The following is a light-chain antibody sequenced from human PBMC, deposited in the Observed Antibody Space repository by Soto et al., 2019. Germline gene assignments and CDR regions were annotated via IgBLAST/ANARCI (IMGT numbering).Light chain of an antibody. CDR3: AAWDDSLNGRV. Sequence: QSVLTQPPSASGTPGQRVTISCSGSNSNIGSNTVNWYQQLPGTAPKLLIYYVNLRPSGVPDRISGSKSGTSASLAISGLQSDDEADYYCAAWDDSLNGRVFGTWTKVTVL. CDR1: NSNIGSNT. V-gene: IGLV1-44*01. J-gene: IGLJ1*01. CDR2: YVN.